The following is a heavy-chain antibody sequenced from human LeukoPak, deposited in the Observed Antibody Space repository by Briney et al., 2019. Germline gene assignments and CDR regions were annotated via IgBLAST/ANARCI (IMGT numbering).Heavy chain of an antibody. D-gene: IGHD3-22*01. J-gene: IGHJ4*02. Sequence: GGSLRLSCAASGFTFSSYAMSWVRQAPGKGLEWVSGINWDGGSTGYADSVKGRFTISRDNAKNSLYLQMNSLRAEDTALYYCARGGYYDSSVVYWGQGTLVTVPS. CDR3: ARGGYYDSSVVY. CDR1: GFTFSSYA. CDR2: INWDGGST. V-gene: IGHV3-20*04.